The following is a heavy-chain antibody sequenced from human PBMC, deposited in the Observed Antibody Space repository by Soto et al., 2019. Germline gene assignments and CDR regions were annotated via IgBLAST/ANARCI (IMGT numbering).Heavy chain of an antibody. D-gene: IGHD2-15*01. V-gene: IGHV5-10-1*01. CDR3: ARRICDSDTDPNFQYYFDS. CDR2: IDPSASQT. Sequence: GESLKISCTGSGYSFAGYWITWVRQKPGKGLEWMGRIDPSASQTYYSPTFRGHVTISATKSTTTVYLQWSSLRASDTAMYYCARRICDSDTDPNFQYYFDSWGQGTPVTVSS. CDR1: GYSFAGYW. J-gene: IGHJ4*02.